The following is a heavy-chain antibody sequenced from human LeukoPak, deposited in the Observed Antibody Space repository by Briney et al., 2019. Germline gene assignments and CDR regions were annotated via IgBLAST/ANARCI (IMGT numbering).Heavy chain of an antibody. V-gene: IGHV4-38-2*02. D-gene: IGHD4-17*01. Sequence: SETLSLTCTVSGYSISSGYYWGWIRQPPGKGLEWIGSIYHSGRTFYNPSLKSRVTISVDTSKNQFSLKLSSVTAADTAVYYCARVPNDYGDFFFDYWGQGTLVTVSS. CDR3: ARVPNDYGDFFFDY. J-gene: IGHJ4*02. CDR1: GYSISSGYY. CDR2: IYHSGRT.